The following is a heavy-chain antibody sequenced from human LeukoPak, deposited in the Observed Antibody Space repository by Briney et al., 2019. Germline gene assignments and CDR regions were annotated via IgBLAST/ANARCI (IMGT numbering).Heavy chain of an antibody. D-gene: IGHD3-22*01. CDR1: GCTFSMYA. V-gene: IGHV3-23*01. J-gene: IGHJ1*01. Sequence: GGSLRLSCAASGCTFSMYAMRWVRQAPGKGLEWVSAICGSGGSTYYADSVKGRVTISRDNSKNTLYLQMNSLRAEDTAVYYCATVGYYDTSGTKAEYFQHWGQGTLVTVSS. CDR2: ICGSGGST. CDR3: ATVGYYDTSGTKAEYFQH.